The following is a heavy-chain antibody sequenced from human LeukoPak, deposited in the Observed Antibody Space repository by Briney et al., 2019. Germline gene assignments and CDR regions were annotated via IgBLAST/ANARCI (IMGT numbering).Heavy chain of an antibody. D-gene: IGHD5-18*01. CDR2: ISFDGKNK. CDR3: ARVAAMVETYYYGMDV. CDR1: GFTFSSYG. J-gene: IGHJ6*02. Sequence: GGSLRLSCAASGFTFSSYGMHWVRQAPGQGLEWVAVISFDGKNKYFADSVRGRFIISRDNSKNTLYLQMNSLRAEDTAVYYCARVAAMVETYYYGMDVCGQGTTVTVSS. V-gene: IGHV3-30*03.